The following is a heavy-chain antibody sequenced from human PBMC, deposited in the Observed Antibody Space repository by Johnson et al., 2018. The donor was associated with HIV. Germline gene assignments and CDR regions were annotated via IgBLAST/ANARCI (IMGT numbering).Heavy chain of an antibody. V-gene: IGHV3-11*04. CDR2: ISTSGSTI. D-gene: IGHD3-22*01. CDR1: GFRFSDHY. CDR3: ARYHYYDSRLNDAFDI. J-gene: IGHJ3*02. Sequence: QVQLVESGGGVVQPGRSLRLSCAASGFRFSDHYMSWIRQAPGKGLEWISYISTSGSTIYYADSVKGRFTISRDNAKNSLYLQMNSLRAEDTAVYYCARYHYYDSRLNDAFDIWGQGTMVTVSS.